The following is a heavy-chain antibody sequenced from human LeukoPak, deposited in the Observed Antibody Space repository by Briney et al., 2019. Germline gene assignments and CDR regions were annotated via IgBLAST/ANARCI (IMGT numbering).Heavy chain of an antibody. V-gene: IGHV4-39*01. D-gene: IGHD2/OR15-2a*01. J-gene: IGHJ6*03. Sequence: SETLSLTCTVSGGSISTSAFYWGWIRQPPGKGLEWIGSIYDSGNEFYNPSLKSRVTISADTSKNQFSLKLNSVTAADTAMYYCARQISDYYYYYMDVWGEGITVTVFS. CDR1: GGSISTSAFY. CDR3: ARQISDYYYYYMDV. CDR2: IYDSGNE.